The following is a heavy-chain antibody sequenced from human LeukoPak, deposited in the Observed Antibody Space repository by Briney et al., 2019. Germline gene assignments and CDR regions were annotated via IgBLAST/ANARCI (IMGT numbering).Heavy chain of an antibody. V-gene: IGHV5-51*01. Sequence: GESLKIPCKGSGYSFTSYWIGWVRQMPGKGLEWMGIIYPGDSDTRYSPSFQGQVTISADKSISTAYLQWSSLKASDTAMYYCARSIASSGSDFDYWGQGTLVTVSS. J-gene: IGHJ4*02. D-gene: IGHD6-13*01. CDR1: GYSFTSYW. CDR2: IYPGDSDT. CDR3: ARSIASSGSDFDY.